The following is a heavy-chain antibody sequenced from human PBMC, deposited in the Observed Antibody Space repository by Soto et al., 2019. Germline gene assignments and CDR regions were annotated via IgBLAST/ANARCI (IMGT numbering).Heavy chain of an antibody. V-gene: IGHV1-24*01. CDR2: FDPEDGET. D-gene: IGHD2-15*01. CDR3: ATEWVWSRGVSRARGKPLHYYYMDV. J-gene: IGHJ6*03. Sequence: QVQLVQSGAEVKKPGASVKVSCKVSGYTLTELSMHWVRQAPGKGLEWMGGFDPEDGETIYAQKFQGRVTMTEDTSTDTAYMELSSLRSEDTAVYYFATEWVWSRGVSRARGKPLHYYYMDVWGKGNTVTVSS. CDR1: GYTLTELS.